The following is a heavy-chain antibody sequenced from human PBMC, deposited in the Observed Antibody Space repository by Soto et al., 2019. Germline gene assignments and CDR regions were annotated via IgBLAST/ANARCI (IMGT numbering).Heavy chain of an antibody. D-gene: IGHD1-26*01. CDR2: TYYRSKWYN. J-gene: IGHJ4*02. V-gene: IGHV6-1*01. Sequence: PSQTLSLTCAISGDSVSSNSAAWNWIRQSPSRGLEWLGRTYYRSKWYNDYAVSVKSRITINPDTSKNQFSLQLNSVTPEDTAVYYCPRGERSLPHSPYFDYWGQGTLVTVSS. CDR1: GDSVSSNSAA. CDR3: PRGERSLPHSPYFDY.